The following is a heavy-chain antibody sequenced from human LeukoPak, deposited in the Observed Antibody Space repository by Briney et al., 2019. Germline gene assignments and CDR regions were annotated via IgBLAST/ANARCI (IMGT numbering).Heavy chain of an antibody. V-gene: IGHV4-39*01. CDR2: VSYRGST. Sequence: SETLSLTCIVSGGSISSYYWGWIRQPPGKGLEWIGSVSYRGSTFYNPSLTSRVTISVDTSKNQFSLKLSSVPAADTAVYYCARHRSAYPFDYWGQGTLVTVSS. CDR3: ARHRSAYPFDY. D-gene: IGHD3-22*01. J-gene: IGHJ4*02. CDR1: GGSISSYY.